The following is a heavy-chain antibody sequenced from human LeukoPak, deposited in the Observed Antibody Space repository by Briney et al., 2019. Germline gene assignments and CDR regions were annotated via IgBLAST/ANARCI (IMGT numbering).Heavy chain of an antibody. V-gene: IGHV3-53*05. CDR2: IYSGGST. Sequence: PGGSLRLSCAASGFTVSSNYMSWVRQAPGKGLEWVSVIYSGGSTYYADSVKGRFTISRDNSKNTLYLQMNSLRAEDTAVYYCAREGSSGYYLPTKYFQHWGQGTLVTVSS. D-gene: IGHD3-22*01. CDR1: GFTVSSNY. CDR3: AREGSSGYYLPTKYFQH. J-gene: IGHJ1*01.